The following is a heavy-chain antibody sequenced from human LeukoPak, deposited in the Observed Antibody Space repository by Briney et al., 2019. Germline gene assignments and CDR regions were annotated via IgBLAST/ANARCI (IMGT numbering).Heavy chain of an antibody. V-gene: IGHV1-69*04. J-gene: IGHJ4*02. CDR3: ARVGTTYYYDSSGYYDDY. Sequence: SVKVSCKASGGTFSSYAISWVRQAPGQGLEWMGRIIPILGIANYAQKFQGRVTITADKSTSTAYMELSRLRSDDTAVYYCARVGTTYYYDSSGYYDDYWGQGTLVTVSS. D-gene: IGHD3-22*01. CDR1: GGTFSSYA. CDR2: IIPILGIA.